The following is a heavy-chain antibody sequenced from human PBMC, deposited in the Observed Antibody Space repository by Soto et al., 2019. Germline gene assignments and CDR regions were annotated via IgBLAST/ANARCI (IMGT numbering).Heavy chain of an antibody. CDR3: AREENMYCSGGSCHLYPLYYGMDV. J-gene: IGHJ6*02. D-gene: IGHD2-15*01. Sequence: SLKVSCKASGGTFSSYAISWVRQAPGQGLEWMGGIIPIFGTANYAQKFQGRVTITADKSTSTAYMELSSLRSEDTAVYYCAREENMYCSGGSCHLYPLYYGMDVWGQGTTVTVSS. V-gene: IGHV1-69*06. CDR1: GGTFSSYA. CDR2: IIPIFGTA.